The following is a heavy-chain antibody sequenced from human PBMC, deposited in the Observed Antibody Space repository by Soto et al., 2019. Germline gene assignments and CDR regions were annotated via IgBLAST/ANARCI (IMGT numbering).Heavy chain of an antibody. V-gene: IGHV4-61*01. J-gene: IGHJ6*02. Sequence: SETLSLTCTVSGGSVSSGSYYWSWIRQPPGKGLEWIGYIYYSGSTNYNPSLKSRVTISVDTSKNQFSLKLSSVTAADTAVYYCARGGITMFGPLSYYYGMDVWGQGTTVTVSS. CDR1: GGSVSSGSYY. CDR3: ARGGITMFGPLSYYYGMDV. CDR2: IYYSGST. D-gene: IGHD3-3*01.